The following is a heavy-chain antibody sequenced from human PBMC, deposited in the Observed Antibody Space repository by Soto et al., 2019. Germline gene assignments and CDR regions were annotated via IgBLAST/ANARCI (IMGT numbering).Heavy chain of an antibody. CDR3: GKERRGSRWSVFNF. Sequence: VQLLESGGGLVQPGGSLRLSCAASGFIFRDYAMNWVRQAPGKGLEWVSDISGSGDSARYADSVKGRFTISRDNSRNTLYLQINSLRVDDTSVYNSGKERRGSRWSVFNFWGQGTLVTVSS. CDR2: ISGSGDSA. J-gene: IGHJ4*02. D-gene: IGHD6-19*01. V-gene: IGHV3-23*01. CDR1: GFIFRDYA.